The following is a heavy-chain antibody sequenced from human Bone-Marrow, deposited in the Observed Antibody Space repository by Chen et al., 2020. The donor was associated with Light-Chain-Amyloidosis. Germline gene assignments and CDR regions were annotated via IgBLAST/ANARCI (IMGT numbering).Heavy chain of an antibody. J-gene: IGHJ3*02. Sequence: EVQLVESGGGLLQRGGSLRLSCAASGFAFSSYAMSWVRQAPGKGLEWVSTISGGGGSRYYGDSVKVRLTISRDNSKNALFLQRISLRAEDTAVYYCAKDISYDDILPGYPADAFDIWGQGTMVTVSS. CDR2: ISGGGGSR. V-gene: IGHV3-23*04. D-gene: IGHD3-9*01. CDR3: AKDISYDDILPGYPADAFDI. CDR1: GFAFSSYA.